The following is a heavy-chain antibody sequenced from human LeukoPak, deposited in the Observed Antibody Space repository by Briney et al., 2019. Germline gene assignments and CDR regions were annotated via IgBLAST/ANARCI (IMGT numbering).Heavy chain of an antibody. Sequence: PSETLSLTCTVSGYSISSGYYWGWIRQPPGKGLEWIGSIYHSGSTYYNPSLKSRVTISVDTSKNQFSLKLSSVTAADTAVYYCARASRTGLGIGSFDYWGQGTLVTVSS. V-gene: IGHV4-38-2*02. CDR2: IYHSGST. D-gene: IGHD7-27*01. CDR1: GYSISSGYY. J-gene: IGHJ4*02. CDR3: ARASRTGLGIGSFDY.